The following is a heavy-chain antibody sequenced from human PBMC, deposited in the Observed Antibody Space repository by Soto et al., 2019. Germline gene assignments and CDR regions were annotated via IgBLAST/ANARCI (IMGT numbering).Heavy chain of an antibody. D-gene: IGHD2-15*01. CDR1: GVSISSSKW. CDR3: ARHRLNVDRGGDYHHGMDV. V-gene: IGHV4-4*02. CDR2: VHHGGNT. J-gene: IGHJ6*02. Sequence: QMQLQESGPGLVRPSGTLSLTCAVSGVSISSSKWWSWVRQPPGKGLEWIGDVHHGGNTNYSPSLESRVSISIDKTKNFCSLKMWIVTAADTAIYFCARHRLNVDRGGDYHHGMDVWGQGTTVTVSS.